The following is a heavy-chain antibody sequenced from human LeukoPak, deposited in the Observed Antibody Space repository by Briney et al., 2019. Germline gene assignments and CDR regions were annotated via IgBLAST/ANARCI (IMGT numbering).Heavy chain of an antibody. Sequence: SVKVSCKASGGTFSSYAISWVRQAPGQGLEWMGGIIPIFGTANYAQKFQGRVTITADESTSTAYMELSSLRSEDTAVYYCASSPGPTYYYGSGSYYNAGYFDYWGQGTLVTVSS. V-gene: IGHV1-69*13. CDR3: ASSPGPTYYYGSGSYYNAGYFDY. D-gene: IGHD3-10*01. CDR1: GGTFSSYA. J-gene: IGHJ4*02. CDR2: IIPIFGTA.